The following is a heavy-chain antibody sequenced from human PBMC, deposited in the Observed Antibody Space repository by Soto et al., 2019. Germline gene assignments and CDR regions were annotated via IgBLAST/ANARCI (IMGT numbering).Heavy chain of an antibody. V-gene: IGHV3-33*01. Sequence: QVQLVESGGGVVQPGRSLRLSCAASGFTFSSYGMHWVRQAPGKGLEWVAVIWYDGSNKYYADSVKGRFTISRDNSKNTLYLQMNSLRAEDTAVYYCARDAYGSGSYYNVNDAFDIWGQGTMVTVSS. J-gene: IGHJ3*02. CDR3: ARDAYGSGSYYNVNDAFDI. CDR1: GFTFSSYG. CDR2: IWYDGSNK. D-gene: IGHD3-10*01.